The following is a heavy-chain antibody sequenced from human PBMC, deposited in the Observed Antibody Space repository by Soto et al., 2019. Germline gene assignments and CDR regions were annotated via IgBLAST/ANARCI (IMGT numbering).Heavy chain of an antibody. J-gene: IGHJ6*02. D-gene: IGHD2-15*01. V-gene: IGHV2-5*02. Sequence: QITLKESGPTLVKPTQTLTLTCTFSGFSLSTSGVGVAWIRQPPGKALEWLALIYWDDDKPYRPSLESRLTITKDTSKIQVVHTMTNMDSVDTATYYCAYLPCSGGSCYWFSFSGMDVWGQGTTVTVSS. CDR1: GFSLSTSGVG. CDR2: IYWDDDK. CDR3: AYLPCSGGSCYWFSFSGMDV.